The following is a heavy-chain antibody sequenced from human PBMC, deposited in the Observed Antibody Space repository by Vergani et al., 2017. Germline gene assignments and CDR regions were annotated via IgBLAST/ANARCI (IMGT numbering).Heavy chain of an antibody. CDR2: ISFDGTQT. J-gene: IGHJ4*02. Sequence: QVQLVESGGGVVQPGKSLRLSCATSGLPFSSHGMHWVRQAPGKGLEWVAVISFDGTQTYYADSVKGRFTISRDNSKNTLYLQMDSLTAEDTAIYFCVNGYYYDQSGLASFDYWGQGTLVTVSS. V-gene: IGHV3-30*18. CDR3: VNGYYYDQSGLASFDY. CDR1: GLPFSSHG. D-gene: IGHD3-22*01.